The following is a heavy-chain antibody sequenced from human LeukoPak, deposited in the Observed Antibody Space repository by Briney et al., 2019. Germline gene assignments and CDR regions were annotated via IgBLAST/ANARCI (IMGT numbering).Heavy chain of an antibody. CDR3: ARDINWVGGY. V-gene: IGHV3-48*03. J-gene: IGHJ4*02. CDR2: ISSSDNTI. D-gene: IGHD7-27*01. CDR1: GFTFSSYA. Sequence: GRSLRLSCAASGFTFSSYAMNWVRQAPGQGLEWVSYISSSDNTIYYADSVKGRFTISRDNAKNSLYLQMNSLRAEDTAVYYGARDINWVGGYWGQGTLVTVSS.